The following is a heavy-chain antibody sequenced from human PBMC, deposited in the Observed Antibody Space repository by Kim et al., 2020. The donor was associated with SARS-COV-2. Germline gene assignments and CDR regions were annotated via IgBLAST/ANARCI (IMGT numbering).Heavy chain of an antibody. CDR3: GSYEQKLIQLDC. J-gene: IGHJ4*02. CDR1: GFAFSSYA. Sequence: GGSLRLSCVASGFAFSSYAMNWVRQAPGKGLEWVSVITSSGGATSYAASVKGRFTISRDNSRNTVYLQMNSLRVEDTARYYCGSYEQKLIQLDCWGQGTVVTVSS. V-gene: IGHV3-23*01. D-gene: IGHD2-2*01. CDR2: ITSSGGAT.